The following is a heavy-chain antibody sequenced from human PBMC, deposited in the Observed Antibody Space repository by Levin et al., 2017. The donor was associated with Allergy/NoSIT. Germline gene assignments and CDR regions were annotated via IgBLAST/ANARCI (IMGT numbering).Heavy chain of an antibody. CDR2: ISGSGGST. V-gene: IGHV3-23*01. Sequence: LSLTCAASGFTFSSSAMSWVRQAPGKGLEWVSAISGSGGSTYYADSVKGRFTISRDNSKNTLYLQMNSLRAEDTAVYYCAKDDSSWYPDAFDIWGQGTMVTVSS. CDR3: AKDDSSWYPDAFDI. J-gene: IGHJ3*02. D-gene: IGHD6-13*01. CDR1: GFTFSSSA.